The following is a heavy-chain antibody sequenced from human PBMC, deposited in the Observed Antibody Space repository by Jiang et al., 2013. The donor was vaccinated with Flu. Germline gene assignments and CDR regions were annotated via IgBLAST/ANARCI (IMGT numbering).Heavy chain of an antibody. CDR1: GYNFINYW. Sequence: GAEVKKPGESLRISCKGSGYNFINYWIGWVRQTPGKGLEWMGIIYPGDSDTRYSPSFQGQVTISADKSISTAYLQWSSLKASDTAMYYCARQPKYSSGWYSDYWGQGTLVTVSS. V-gene: IGHV5-51*03. CDR2: IYPGDSDT. J-gene: IGHJ4*02. CDR3: ARQPKYSSGWYSDY. D-gene: IGHD6-19*01.